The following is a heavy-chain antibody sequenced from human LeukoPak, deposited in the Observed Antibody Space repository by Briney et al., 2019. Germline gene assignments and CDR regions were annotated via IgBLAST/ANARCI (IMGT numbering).Heavy chain of an antibody. Sequence: GGSLRLSCAASGFTFDDYGMSWVRQAPGKGLEWVSGINWNGGSTGYADSVKGRFTTSRDNAKNSLYLQMNSLRAEDTAVYYCARGADGVSSNSRGWFDPWGQGTLVTVSS. D-gene: IGHD2-8*01. CDR2: INWNGGST. CDR1: GFTFDDYG. CDR3: ARGADGVSSNSRGWFDP. J-gene: IGHJ5*02. V-gene: IGHV3-20*04.